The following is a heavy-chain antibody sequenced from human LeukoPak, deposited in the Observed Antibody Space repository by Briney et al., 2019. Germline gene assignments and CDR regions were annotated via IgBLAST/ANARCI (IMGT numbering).Heavy chain of an antibody. CDR1: GFTFSSYA. CDR2: ISYDGSNK. CDR3: ARPGISPRITMVRGAAFMDV. Sequence: PGRSLRLSCAASGFTFSSYAVHWVRQAPGKGLEWVAVISYDGSNKYYADSVKGRFTISRDNSKNTLYLQMNSLRAEDTAVYYCARPGISPRITMVRGAAFMDVWGKGTTVTVSS. D-gene: IGHD3-10*01. J-gene: IGHJ6*03. V-gene: IGHV3-30-3*01.